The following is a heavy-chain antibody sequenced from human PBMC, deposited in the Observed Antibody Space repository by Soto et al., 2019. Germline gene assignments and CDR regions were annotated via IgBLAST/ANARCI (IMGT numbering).Heavy chain of an antibody. CDR2: IFHTRST. Sequence: QVQLQESGPGLLKPSQTLSLTCSVSGGSINSTYYYWSWVRQRPGKGLKWLGYIFHTRSTHYNPSLKCRLCISIVTSTGDFSPRLASMAVGGTAFYYRARYGFPRDYGGISAFDIWGQGTLVTVSS. J-gene: IGHJ3*02. CDR1: GGSINSTYYY. CDR3: ARYGFPRDYGGISAFDI. V-gene: IGHV4-31*03. D-gene: IGHD4-17*01.